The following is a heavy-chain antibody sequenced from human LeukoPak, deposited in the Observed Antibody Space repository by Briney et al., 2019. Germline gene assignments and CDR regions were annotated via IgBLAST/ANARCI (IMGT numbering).Heavy chain of an antibody. Sequence: ASVKVSCKTSGYSFTSQDMHWGRQAPGQRLEWVGCISPDNGNAQYSQEFQGRVTITRDTSARTAYMELSSLRSEDMAVYYCTLYNYWGQGTLVTVSS. CDR3: TLYNY. D-gene: IGHD2-2*02. CDR1: GYSFTSQD. V-gene: IGHV1-3*03. J-gene: IGHJ4*02. CDR2: ISPDNGNA.